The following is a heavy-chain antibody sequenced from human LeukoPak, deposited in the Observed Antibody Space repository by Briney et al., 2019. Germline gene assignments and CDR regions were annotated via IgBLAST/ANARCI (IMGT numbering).Heavy chain of an antibody. J-gene: IGHJ4*02. CDR2: INANNGNT. D-gene: IGHD6-13*01. V-gene: IGHV1-18*01. Sequence: ASVKVSCKASGYTFTSYGITWVRQAPGQGLEWMGWINANNGNTNYAQNLQGRVTMTRDTSTSTAYMELRSLRSDDTAVYYCARSPIAAAGDYWGQGTLVTVSS. CDR3: ARSPIAAAGDY. CDR1: GYTFTSYG.